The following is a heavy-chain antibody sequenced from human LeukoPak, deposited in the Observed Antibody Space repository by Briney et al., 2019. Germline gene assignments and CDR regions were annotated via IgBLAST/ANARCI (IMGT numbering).Heavy chain of an antibody. CDR2: IYYSGST. CDR1: GGSISSYY. V-gene: IGHV4-59*12. CDR3: ARDGDLNNWFDP. Sequence: PSETLSLTSTVSGGSISSYYWSWIRQPPGKGLEWIGYIYYSGSTNYNPSLKSRVTISVDTSKNQFSLELSSVTAADTAVYYCARDGDLNNWFDPWGQGTLVTVSS. J-gene: IGHJ5*02. D-gene: IGHD4-17*01.